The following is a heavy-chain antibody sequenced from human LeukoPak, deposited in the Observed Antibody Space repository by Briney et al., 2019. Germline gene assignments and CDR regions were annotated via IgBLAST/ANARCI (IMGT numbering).Heavy chain of an antibody. V-gene: IGHV4-38-2*02. D-gene: IGHD3-10*01. CDR1: GDSLTSGFY. CDR3: ARDASTGLVWFGEPQTGETTMNWFDP. CDR2: IYHTGST. J-gene: IGHJ5*02. Sequence: PSETLSLTCSVSGDSLTSGFYWGWIRKPPGKGLEWIGSIYHTGSTYYNPSLKSRVTISVDTSKNHLSLKLSSVTAADTAVDYCARDASTGLVWFGEPQTGETTMNWFDPWGQGTLVTVSS.